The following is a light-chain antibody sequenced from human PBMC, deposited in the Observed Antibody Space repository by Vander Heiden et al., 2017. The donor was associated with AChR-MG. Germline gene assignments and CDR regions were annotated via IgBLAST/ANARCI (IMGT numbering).Light chain of an antibody. V-gene: IGLV3-1*01. CDR2: QDS. Sequence: SYELTQPPSVSVSPGQTASITCSGDNWGDTYACWYQQKPGQSTVLVIYQDSKRPSVIPERFAGSNAGNTATLTISGTQAMDEADYYCQAWDSSTVVFGGGTKLTVL. CDR3: QAWDSSTVV. CDR1: NWGDTY. J-gene: IGLJ2*01.